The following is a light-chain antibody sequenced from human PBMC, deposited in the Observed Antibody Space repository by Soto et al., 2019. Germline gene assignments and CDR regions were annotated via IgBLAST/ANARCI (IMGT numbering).Light chain of an antibody. J-gene: IGKJ4*01. CDR1: QSVSSPY. CDR3: QQYGSSPLT. Sequence: EIVLTQSPGTLSLSPGDSATLSCRARQSVSSPYLAWYQQKPGQAPRLLIYGASRRATGIPDRFSGSGSGTDFTLTISKLEPEDFAIYYCQQYGSSPLTFGGGTKVEIK. CDR2: GAS. V-gene: IGKV3-20*01.